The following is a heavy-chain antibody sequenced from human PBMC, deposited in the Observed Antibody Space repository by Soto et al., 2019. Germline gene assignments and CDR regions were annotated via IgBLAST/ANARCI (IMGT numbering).Heavy chain of an antibody. Sequence: ASVKVSFKASGDTLTKYYSNWVRHATGEGLEWMGWMNPNNGNAGYAQKFQGRVTMTWDTSINTAYMELSSLNSADTAVYFCARGGSRWWNDAFDVWGQRTLVNVS. V-gene: IGHV1-8*01. D-gene: IGHD6-13*01. CDR1: GDTLTKYY. CDR3: ARGGSRWWNDAFDV. J-gene: IGHJ3*01. CDR2: MNPNNGNA.